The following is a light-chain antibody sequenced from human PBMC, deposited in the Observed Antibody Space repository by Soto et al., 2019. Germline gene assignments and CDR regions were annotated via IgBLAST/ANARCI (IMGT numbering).Light chain of an antibody. Sequence: IVLTQSPDTLSLSPGERATVSCRASQTVTSSYFAWYQQKPGQAPRLLIYGASNRATGIPDRFSGSGSGTDFTLTISRLESEDSAVYYCQRITFGQGTRLEIK. J-gene: IGKJ5*01. CDR1: QTVTSSY. V-gene: IGKV3-20*01. CDR2: GAS. CDR3: QRIT.